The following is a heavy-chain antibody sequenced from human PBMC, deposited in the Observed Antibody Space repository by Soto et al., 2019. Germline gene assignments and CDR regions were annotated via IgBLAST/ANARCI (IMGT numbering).Heavy chain of an antibody. V-gene: IGHV3-30*04. J-gene: IGHJ1*01. CDR3: ARESESGGYFHH. CDR2: ISYDGSNK. D-gene: IGHD2-15*01. CDR1: GFTFSTYP. Sequence: QVQLVESGGGVVQPGRSLRLSCAASGFTFSTYPMHWVRQAPGEGLEWVALISYDGSNKYYADSVKGRFTMSRDNSKNTLDLQMHSVRAEDTALYYCARESESGGYFHHWGQGTLVTVSS.